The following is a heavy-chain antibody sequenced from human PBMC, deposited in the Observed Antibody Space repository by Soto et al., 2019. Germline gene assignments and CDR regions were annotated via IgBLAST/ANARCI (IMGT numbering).Heavy chain of an antibody. V-gene: IGHV4-34*01. CDR1: GGSFSGYY. J-gene: IGHJ6*02. CDR3: ARIRGLSNYYCSAMDV. CDR2: VNHSGSP. Sequence: QVQLQQWGAGLLKPSQTLSLTCAVYGGSFSGYYWTWIRQPPGKGLEWIGEVNHSGSPNYHPSLKSRVTISADTSRNQFSLKLSSVTAADTAVYYCARIRGLSNYYCSAMDVWGQGTTGTVSS.